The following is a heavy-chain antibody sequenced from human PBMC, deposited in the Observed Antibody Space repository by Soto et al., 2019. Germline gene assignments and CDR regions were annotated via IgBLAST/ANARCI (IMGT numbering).Heavy chain of an antibody. V-gene: IGHV4-34*01. CDR1: GGSFSGYY. Sequence: SETLSLTCAVYGGSFSGYYWSWIRQPPGKGLEWIGEINHSGSTNYNPSLKSRVTISVDTSKNQFSLKLSSVTAADTAGYYCARGFVSSPGHQLAGKSSWYRYWGQGTLVTVSS. J-gene: IGHJ4*02. CDR3: ARGFVSSPGHQLAGKSSWYRY. D-gene: IGHD6-13*01. CDR2: INHSGST.